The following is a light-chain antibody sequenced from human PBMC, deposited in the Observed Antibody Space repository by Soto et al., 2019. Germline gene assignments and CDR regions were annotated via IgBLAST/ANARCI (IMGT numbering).Light chain of an antibody. Sequence: QSVLTQPPSASGSPGRSVTISCTVTSSDIGGYNYVSWYQQHPGKAPKLMIYEVNKRPSGVPDRFSGSKSGNTASLTVSGLQAEDEADYYCASHAGRKNIIFGGGTKLTVL. V-gene: IGLV2-8*01. CDR3: ASHAGRKNII. CDR2: EVN. J-gene: IGLJ2*01. CDR1: SSDIGGYNY.